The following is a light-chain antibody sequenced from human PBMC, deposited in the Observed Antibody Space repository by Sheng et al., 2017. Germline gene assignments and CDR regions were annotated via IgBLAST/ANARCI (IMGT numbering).Light chain of an antibody. CDR2: KDS. CDR3: QSADSSGTSWV. Sequence: SYELTQPPSVSVSPGQTARITCSGDALPKQYAYWYQQKPGQAPALVIYKDSERPSGIPERFSGSSSGTTVTLTISGVQAEDEADYYCQSADSSGTSWVFGGGTKLTVL. CDR1: ALPKQY. V-gene: IGLV3-25*03. J-gene: IGLJ3*02.